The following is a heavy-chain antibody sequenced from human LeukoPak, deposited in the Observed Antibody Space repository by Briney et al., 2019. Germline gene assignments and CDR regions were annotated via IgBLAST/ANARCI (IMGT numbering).Heavy chain of an antibody. CDR1: GFTFSSYA. CDR3: AREWGRGSEVDY. CDR2: ISYDGSNK. V-gene: IGHV3-30-3*01. D-gene: IGHD2-15*01. J-gene: IGHJ4*02. Sequence: GGSLRLSCAASGFTFSSYAMHWVRQAPGKGLEWVAVISYDGSNKYYADSAKGRFTISRDNAKNSLYLQMNSLRAEDTAVYYCAREWGRGSEVDYWGQGTLVTVSS.